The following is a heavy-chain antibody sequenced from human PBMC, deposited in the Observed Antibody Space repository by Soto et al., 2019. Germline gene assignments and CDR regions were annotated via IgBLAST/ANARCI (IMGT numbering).Heavy chain of an antibody. V-gene: IGHV4-61*02. CDR3: ARDYRAADWFDP. D-gene: IGHD6-13*01. J-gene: IGHJ5*02. Sequence: SETLSLTCTVSGGSISSDDYYWSWIRQPAGKGLEWIGRIYTSGSTNYNPSLKSRVTMSVDTSKNQFSLKLSSVAAADTAVYYCARDYRAADWFDPWGQGTLVTVSS. CDR1: GGSISSDDYY. CDR2: IYTSGST.